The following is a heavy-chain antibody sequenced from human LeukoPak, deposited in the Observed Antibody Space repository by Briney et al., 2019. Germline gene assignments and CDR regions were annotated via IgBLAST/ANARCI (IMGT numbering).Heavy chain of an antibody. J-gene: IGHJ4*02. Sequence: GGSLRLSCAASGFTFSSYSMNWVRQAPGKGLEWVSVIYTGSLSYYTDSVKGRFTISRDKSNNTLYLQMNSLRDEDTAVYYCAREGGLTEGGFDYWGQGTLVTVS. V-gene: IGHV3-53*01. CDR1: GFTFSSYS. CDR2: IYTGSLS. CDR3: AREGGLTEGGFDY. D-gene: IGHD1-14*01.